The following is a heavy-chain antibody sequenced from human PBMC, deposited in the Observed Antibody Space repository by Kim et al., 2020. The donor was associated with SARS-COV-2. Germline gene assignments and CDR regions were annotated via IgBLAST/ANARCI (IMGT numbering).Heavy chain of an antibody. CDR1: GGSLSSSSYY. J-gene: IGHJ6*03. CDR3: ARHQRYSSGWYFAFYYYYMDV. CDR2: AYYSGNT. Sequence: SETLSLTCTVSGGSLSSSSYYWGWIRQPPGKGREWIGTAYYSGNTYYNPSLKSRVTISVDTSKNHFSLKLGSVTAADTAVYYCARHQRYSSGWYFAFYYYYMDVWGKGTTVPVSS. D-gene: IGHD6-19*01. V-gene: IGHV4-39*01.